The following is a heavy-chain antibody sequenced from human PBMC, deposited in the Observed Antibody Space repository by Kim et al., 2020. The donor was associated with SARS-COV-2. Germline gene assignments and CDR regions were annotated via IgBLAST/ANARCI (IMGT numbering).Heavy chain of an antibody. CDR3: ASKVRGNYNFDS. Sequence: GGSLRLSCAASGFTFSSYVMNWVRQAPGKGLEWVSGISPSGDNTEYPDSVKGRFIISRDNSKDMLFLQMNSLRVEDTAVYYCASKVRGNYNFDSWGQGTLVTVSS. D-gene: IGHD1-7*01. V-gene: IGHV3-23*01. J-gene: IGHJ4*02. CDR2: ISPSGDNT. CDR1: GFTFSSYV.